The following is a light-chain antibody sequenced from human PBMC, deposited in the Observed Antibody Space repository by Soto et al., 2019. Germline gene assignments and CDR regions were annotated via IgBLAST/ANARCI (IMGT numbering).Light chain of an antibody. Sequence: QSVLTQPPSASGTPGQRVTISCSGSSSNIGSNTVNWYQQLPGAAPKLLIYSNNQRPSGVPDRFSGSMPGTSASLAISGLQSADEADYYCAAWDDSLNGVLFGGGTKLTVL. CDR3: AAWDDSLNGVL. CDR1: SSNIGSNT. V-gene: IGLV1-44*01. CDR2: SNN. J-gene: IGLJ2*01.